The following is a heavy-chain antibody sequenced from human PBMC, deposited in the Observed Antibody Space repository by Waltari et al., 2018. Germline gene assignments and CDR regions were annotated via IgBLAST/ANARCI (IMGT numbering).Heavy chain of an antibody. CDR1: GFTFSSYA. CDR3: AKDPHVLLWFRELGYFDY. V-gene: IGHV3-23*04. D-gene: IGHD3-10*01. CDR2: ISGSGGST. J-gene: IGHJ4*02. Sequence: EVQLVESGGGLVQPGGSLRLSCAASGFTFSSYAMSWVRQAPGQGLEWVSAISGSGGSTYYADSVKGRFTISRDNSKNTLYLQMNSLRAEDTAVYYCAKDPHVLLWFRELGYFDYWGQGTLVTVSS.